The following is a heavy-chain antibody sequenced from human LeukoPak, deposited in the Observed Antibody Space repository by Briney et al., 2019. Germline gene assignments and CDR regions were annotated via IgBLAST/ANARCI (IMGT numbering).Heavy chain of an antibody. Sequence: ASVKVSCKASGYTFTGYYMHWVRQAPGQGLEWMGRINPNSGGTNYAQKFQGRVTMTRDTSISTAYMELSRLRSDDTAVYYCARSSIAALGNYYYGMDVWGQGTTVTVSS. CDR2: INPNSGGT. CDR1: GYTFTGYY. J-gene: IGHJ6*02. CDR3: ARSSIAALGNYYYGMDV. V-gene: IGHV1-2*06. D-gene: IGHD6-6*01.